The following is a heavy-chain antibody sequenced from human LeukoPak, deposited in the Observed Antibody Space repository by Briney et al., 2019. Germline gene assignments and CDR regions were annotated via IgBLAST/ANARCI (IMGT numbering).Heavy chain of an antibody. CDR3: ARLFPAAGTPYYYIMDV. V-gene: IGHV4-4*07. D-gene: IGHD6-13*01. Sequence: SETLSLTCTVSGGSISSYYWSWIRQPAGKGLEWIGRIYSSGSYNYNPSLKSRVTMSVDTSKNQFSLRLSSVTAADTAVYYCARLFPAAGTPYYYIMDVWGQGTTVTVSS. CDR1: GGSISSYY. J-gene: IGHJ6*02. CDR2: IYSSGSY.